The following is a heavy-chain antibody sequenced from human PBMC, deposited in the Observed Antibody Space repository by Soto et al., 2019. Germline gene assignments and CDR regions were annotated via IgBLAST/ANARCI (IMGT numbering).Heavy chain of an antibody. D-gene: IGHD2-2*01. CDR1: GFTFNTYV. CDR3: VSRALEHCGGPSCYGPFDY. CDR2: ITVSGGST. V-gene: IGHV3-23*01. J-gene: IGHJ4*02. Sequence: EVQLLESGGGLVQPGGSLRLSCAVSGFTFNTYVISWVRQAPGRGLEWVSSITVSGGSTHYADSVKGRFTISRDNSKNTLFLQMNSLRAEDTALYYCVSRALEHCGGPSCYGPFDYWGQGTLVTVSS.